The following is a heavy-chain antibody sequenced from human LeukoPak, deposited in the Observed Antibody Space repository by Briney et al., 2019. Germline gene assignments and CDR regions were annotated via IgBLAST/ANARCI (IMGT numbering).Heavy chain of an antibody. CDR2: IIPIFGTA. J-gene: IGHJ6*03. CDR3: ARGGYYGSGSYSHSRYYMDV. D-gene: IGHD3-10*01. Sequence: SVKVSCKASGGTFSSYAISWVRQAPGQGLEWMGGIIPIFGTANYAQKFQGRVTITADESTSTAYMELSSLRSEDTAVYYCARGGYYGSGSYSHSRYYMDVWGKGTTVTVSS. CDR1: GGTFSSYA. V-gene: IGHV1-69*01.